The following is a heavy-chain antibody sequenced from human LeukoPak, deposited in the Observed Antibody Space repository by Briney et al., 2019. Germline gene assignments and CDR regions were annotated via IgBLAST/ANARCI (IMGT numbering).Heavy chain of an antibody. Sequence: KASETLSLTCTVSGGSISSSSYYWGWIRQPPGKGLEWIGSIYYSGSTYYNPSLKSRVTISVDTSKNQFSLKLSSVTAADTAVYYCARGPATSGWYGGYYFDYWGQGTLVTVSS. CDR1: GGSISSSSYY. D-gene: IGHD6-19*01. CDR2: IYYSGST. J-gene: IGHJ4*02. V-gene: IGHV4-39*07. CDR3: ARGPATSGWYGGYYFDY.